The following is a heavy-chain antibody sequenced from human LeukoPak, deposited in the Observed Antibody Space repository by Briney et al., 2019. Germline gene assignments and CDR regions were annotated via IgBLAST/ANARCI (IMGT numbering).Heavy chain of an antibody. CDR3: AREFSGTSIAARVFDS. Sequence: PSETLSLTCTVFGGSITSYYWTYIRQPAGKGLEWIGRIHTSGSTNYNPSLKSRVTMSVDTSKNQFSLNLSSVTAADTAMYYCAREFSGTSIAARVFDSWGQGTLVTVSS. CDR1: GGSITSYY. V-gene: IGHV4-4*07. J-gene: IGHJ4*02. CDR2: IHTSGST. D-gene: IGHD6-6*01.